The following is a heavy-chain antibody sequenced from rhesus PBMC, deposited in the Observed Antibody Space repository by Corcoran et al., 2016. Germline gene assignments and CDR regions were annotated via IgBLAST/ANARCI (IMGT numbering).Heavy chain of an antibody. CDR3: ASIPYRWTFDY. J-gene: IGHJ4*01. V-gene: IGHV4-127*01. CDR1: GYSISSGYG. D-gene: IGHD1-1-1*01. Sequence: QVQLQESGPGLVKPSETLSLTCAVSGYSISSGYGWSWIRQPRGTGLEWIGNVGGSSGSTNYNPSLKSQVTISQDPSKNQSSLKLSSVTAADTAVYYCASIPYRWTFDYCGQGVLVTVSS. CDR2: VGGSSGST.